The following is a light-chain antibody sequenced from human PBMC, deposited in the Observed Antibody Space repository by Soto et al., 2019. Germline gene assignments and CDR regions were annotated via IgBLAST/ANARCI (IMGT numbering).Light chain of an antibody. CDR2: VNSDGSH. V-gene: IGLV4-69*01. Sequence: QLVLTQSPSASASRGASVKLTCTLSSWHSSYAIAWHQQQPEKGPRYLMKVNSDGSHSKGDGIPDRFSGSSSGAERYLTISSLQSEDEADYYCQTWGTGVVFGGGTKVTVL. CDR3: QTWGTGVV. CDR1: SWHSSYA. J-gene: IGLJ2*01.